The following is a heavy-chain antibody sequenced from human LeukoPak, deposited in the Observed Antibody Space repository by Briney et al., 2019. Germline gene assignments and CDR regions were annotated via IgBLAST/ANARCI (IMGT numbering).Heavy chain of an antibody. CDR1: GFTFSTYN. Sequence: PGRSLRLSCAASGFTFSTYNMHWVRPAPGKGLEWVALMLSDGSNKYHADSVKGRFTISRDNSKNTLFLQMNSLRDEDTAVYYCAKDSGYSYGHGLDYWGQGTLVTVSS. D-gene: IGHD5-18*01. J-gene: IGHJ4*02. CDR3: AKDSGYSYGHGLDY. CDR2: MLSDGSNK. V-gene: IGHV3-33*06.